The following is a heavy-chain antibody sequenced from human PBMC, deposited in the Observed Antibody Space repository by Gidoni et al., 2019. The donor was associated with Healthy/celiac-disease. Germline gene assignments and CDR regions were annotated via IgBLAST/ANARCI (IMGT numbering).Heavy chain of an antibody. Sequence: QVQLQESGPGLVKPSETLSLTCTVSGYSISSGYYWGWIRQPPGKGLEWIGSIYHSGSTYYTPSLKSRVTISVDTSKNQFSLKLSSVTAADTAVYYCAREMAGYYGSGSYYPDYWGQGTLVTVSS. V-gene: IGHV4-38-2*02. CDR2: IYHSGST. J-gene: IGHJ4*02. CDR1: GYSISSGYY. CDR3: AREMAGYYGSGSYYPDY. D-gene: IGHD3-10*01.